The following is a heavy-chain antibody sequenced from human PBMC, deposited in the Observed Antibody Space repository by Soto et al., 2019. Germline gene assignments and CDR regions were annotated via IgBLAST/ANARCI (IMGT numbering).Heavy chain of an antibody. D-gene: IGHD2-2*01. CDR1: GFTFDDYA. J-gene: IGHJ4*02. V-gene: IGHV3-9*01. Sequence: GGSLRLSCAASGFTFDDYAMHWVRQAPGKGLEWVSGISWNSGSIGYADSVKGRFTISRDNAKNSLYLQMNSLRAEDTALYYCAKDIWQGYCSSTSCLRTFDYWGQGTLVTVSS. CDR2: ISWNSGSI. CDR3: AKDIWQGYCSSTSCLRTFDY.